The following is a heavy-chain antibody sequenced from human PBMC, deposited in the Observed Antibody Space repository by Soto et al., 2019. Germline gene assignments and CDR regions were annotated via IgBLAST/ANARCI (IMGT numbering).Heavy chain of an antibody. Sequence: ESGGGLVQSGGSLRLSCVASGFAFSTHAMSWVRQAPGKGLEWVSTFSGSGGNIYYAESVKGRLTISRDDSKNTLYLQMDSPRVEDTAVYYCAKDPPWTVGPLAMDVWGQGTTVTVSS. CDR2: FSGSGGNI. J-gene: IGHJ6*02. V-gene: IGHV3-23*01. CDR3: AKDPPWTVGPLAMDV. CDR1: GFAFSTHA. D-gene: IGHD1-26*01.